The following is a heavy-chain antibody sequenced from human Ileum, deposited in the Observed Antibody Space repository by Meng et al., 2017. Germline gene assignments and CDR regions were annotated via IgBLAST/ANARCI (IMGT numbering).Heavy chain of an antibody. D-gene: IGHD2-21*01. V-gene: IGHV5-51*01. J-gene: IGHJ4*02. Sequence: GESLKISCKGSGDRFTTYWIGWARQMPGKGLEWMGIICPDDSDTQYSPTFQGQVTISADKSTNTAYLQWSSLKASDTAMYFCGGRARDTRYYGDFDWGQGTRVTGYS. CDR3: GGRARDTRYYGDFD. CDR2: ICPDDSDT. CDR1: GDRFTTYW.